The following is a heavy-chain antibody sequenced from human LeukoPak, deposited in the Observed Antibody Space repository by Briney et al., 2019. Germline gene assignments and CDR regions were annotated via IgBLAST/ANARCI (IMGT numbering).Heavy chain of an antibody. D-gene: IGHD3-22*01. Sequence: GESLQISCKGSGYSFTSYWIGWVRQMPGKGLERMGIIYPSDSDTQYSPSFQGQVTFSADKSFSTAYLQWSSLKASDTAIYYCATSFDTSGSDAFDIWGQGTMVTVSS. CDR1: GYSFTSYW. CDR2: IYPSDSDT. J-gene: IGHJ3*02. V-gene: IGHV5-51*01. CDR3: ATSFDTSGSDAFDI.